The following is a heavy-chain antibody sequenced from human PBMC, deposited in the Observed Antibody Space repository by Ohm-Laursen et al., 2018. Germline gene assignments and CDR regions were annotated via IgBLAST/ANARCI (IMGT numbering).Heavy chain of an antibody. J-gene: IGHJ4*02. CDR1: GGTFTSYG. V-gene: IGHV1-18*01. CDR2: ISAYNGNT. CDR3: AREYYDSSGYSTYFDY. Sequence: SSVKVSCKASGGTFTSYGISWVRQAPGQGLEWMGWISAYNGNTNYAQKLQGRVTMTTDTSTSTAYMELRSLRSDDTAVYYCAREYYDSSGYSTYFDYWGQGTLVTVSS. D-gene: IGHD3-22*01.